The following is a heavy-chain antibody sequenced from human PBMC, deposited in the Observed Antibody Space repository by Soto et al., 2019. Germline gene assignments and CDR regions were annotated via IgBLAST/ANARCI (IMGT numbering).Heavy chain of an antibody. Sequence: EVQLVESGGGLVKPGRSLRLSCTASGFTFGDYAMSWFRQAPGKGLEWVGFIRSKAYGGTTEYAASVKGRFTISRDDSKSIAYLQMNSLKTEDTAVYYCTRGRRQLWLRDYYYGMDVWGQGTTVTVSS. CDR2: IRSKAYGGTT. CDR3: TRGRRQLWLRDYYYGMDV. D-gene: IGHD5-18*01. V-gene: IGHV3-49*05. CDR1: GFTFGDYA. J-gene: IGHJ6*02.